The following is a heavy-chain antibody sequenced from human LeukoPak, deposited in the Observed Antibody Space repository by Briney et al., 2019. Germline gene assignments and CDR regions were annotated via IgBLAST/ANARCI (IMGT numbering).Heavy chain of an antibody. D-gene: IGHD4-17*01. CDR3: AAGDPFNYYMDH. J-gene: IGHJ6*03. V-gene: IGHV1-69*05. Sequence: ASVKVSCKASGGTFSGHAISWVRQAPGQGLEWMGGLIPIFGATNSTQRFQGRITISTDESTTTAYLELSGLTSEDTAVYFCAAGDPFNYYMDHWGKGTTVTVFS. CDR1: GGTFSGHA. CDR2: LIPIFGAT.